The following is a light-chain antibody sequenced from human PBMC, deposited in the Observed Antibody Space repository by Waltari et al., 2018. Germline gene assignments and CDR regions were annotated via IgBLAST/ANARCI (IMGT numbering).Light chain of an antibody. CDR3: MQSTHWRT. V-gene: IGKV2-30*02. Sequence: DVVMTKSPLSLPVTLGQPASILFRPSQSHVHSDGKTYLNWFQQRPGQSPRRLIYKVSNRDSGVPDRFSGSGSGTNFTLKISRVEADDVGVYYCMQSTHWRTFGGGTRVEIK. CDR1: QSHVHSDGKTY. J-gene: IGKJ4*01. CDR2: KVS.